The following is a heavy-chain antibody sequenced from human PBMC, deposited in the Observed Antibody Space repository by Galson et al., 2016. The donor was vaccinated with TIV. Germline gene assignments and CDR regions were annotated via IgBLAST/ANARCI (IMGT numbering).Heavy chain of an antibody. D-gene: IGHD3-10*01. V-gene: IGHV3-48*04. Sequence: SLRLSCAASGFPFSTYSMNWVRQAPGKGLEWVSYISGRSSVIFYADSVKGRFTISRDNGKNSLYLQMNSLGAEDTAVYYCARGSITMVRGENWFDSWGQGTLVTVSS. CDR1: GFPFSTYS. CDR3: ARGSITMVRGENWFDS. J-gene: IGHJ5*01. CDR2: ISGRSSVI.